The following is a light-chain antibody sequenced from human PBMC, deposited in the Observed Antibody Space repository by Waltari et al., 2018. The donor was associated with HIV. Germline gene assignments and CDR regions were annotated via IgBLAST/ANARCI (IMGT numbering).Light chain of an antibody. CDR2: TAS. Sequence: DIQMTQSPSSLSASVGDRVTITCLASQSIGSHLNWYQQKPGKAPNLLIYTASSLQSGVPSRFSGSGSGTDFSLTISSLQPKDFATYYCQQNYNTSWTFGQGTKVEIK. CDR3: QQNYNTSWT. CDR1: QSIGSH. J-gene: IGKJ1*01. V-gene: IGKV1-39*01.